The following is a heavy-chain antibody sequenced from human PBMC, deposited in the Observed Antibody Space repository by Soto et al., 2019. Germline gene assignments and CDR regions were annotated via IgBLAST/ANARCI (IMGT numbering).Heavy chain of an antibody. Sequence: QVQLVESGGGVVQPGRSLRLSCAASGFTFSSYAMHWVRQAPGKGLEWVAVISYDGSNKYYADSVKGRFTISRDNSKNTLYLQMNSPRAEDTAVYYCARDPINGGDYYYYGMDVWGQGTTVTVSS. CDR3: ARDPINGGDYYYYGMDV. V-gene: IGHV3-30-3*01. D-gene: IGHD4-17*01. CDR2: ISYDGSNK. J-gene: IGHJ6*02. CDR1: GFTFSSYA.